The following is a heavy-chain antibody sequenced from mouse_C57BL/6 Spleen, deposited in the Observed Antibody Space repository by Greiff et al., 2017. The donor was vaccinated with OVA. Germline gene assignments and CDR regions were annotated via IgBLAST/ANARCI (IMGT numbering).Heavy chain of an antibody. CDR3: ARRGGESWYFDV. CDR1: GFSLSTSGMG. CDR2: IYWDDDK. D-gene: IGHD2-13*01. V-gene: IGHV8-12*01. J-gene: IGHJ1*03. Sequence: QVTLKECGPGILQSSQTLSLTCSFSGFSLSTSGMGVSWIRQPSGKGLEWLAHIYWDDDKRYNPSLKSRLTISKDTSRNQVFLKITSVDTADTATYYCARRGGESWYFDVWGTGTTVTVSS.